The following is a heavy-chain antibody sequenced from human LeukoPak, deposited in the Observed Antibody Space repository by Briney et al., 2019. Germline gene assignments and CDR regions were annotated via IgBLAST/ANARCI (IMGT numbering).Heavy chain of an antibody. CDR1: GVSISSSFYC. D-gene: IGHD3-3*01. CDR2: IYYTGST. CDR3: ARRPNLPSDSAVFWRFYV. V-gene: IGHV4-39*02. Sequence: SETLSLTCTVSGVSISSSFYCWGWLRQHPGKGLEWIGAIYYTGSTDYNPSLQSRVTMSVDTSQNHFSLRLWSVTAAAAAVSHCARRPNLPSDSAVFWRFYVWGQGTMVIAST. J-gene: IGHJ3*01.